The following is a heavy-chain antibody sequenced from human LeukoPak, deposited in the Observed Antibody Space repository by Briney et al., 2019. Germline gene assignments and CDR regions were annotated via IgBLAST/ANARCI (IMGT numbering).Heavy chain of an antibody. J-gene: IGHJ5*02. CDR1: GFTFNSYA. D-gene: IGHD3-10*02. CDR3: ARDMYWFDP. CDR2: IKQDGSEK. V-gene: IGHV3-7*01. Sequence: GRSLRLSCATSGFTFNSYAMSWVRQAPGKGLEWVANIKQDGSEKYYVDSVKGRFTISRDNAKNSLYLQMNSLRAEDTAVYYCARDMYWFDPWGQGTLVTVSS.